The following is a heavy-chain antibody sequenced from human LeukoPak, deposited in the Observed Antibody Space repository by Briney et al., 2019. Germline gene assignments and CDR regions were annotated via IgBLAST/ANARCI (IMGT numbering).Heavy chain of an antibody. Sequence: GGSLRLSCAASGFTFSSYGFHWVRQAPGKGLEWVAVIWFDGSNKYYADSVKGRFTISRDNAKNSLSLQMNSLRAEDTAVYYCVRYTRRYPFDYWGQGTLVTVSS. CDR2: IWFDGSNK. D-gene: IGHD1-1*01. V-gene: IGHV3-33*03. CDR3: VRYTRRYPFDY. J-gene: IGHJ4*02. CDR1: GFTFSSYG.